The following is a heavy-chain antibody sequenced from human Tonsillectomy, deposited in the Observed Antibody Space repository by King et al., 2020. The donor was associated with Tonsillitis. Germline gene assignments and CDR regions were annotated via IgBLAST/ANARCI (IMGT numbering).Heavy chain of an antibody. CDR2: IWYDGSNQ. D-gene: IGHD3-22*01. V-gene: IGHV3-33*08. Sequence: QLVQSGGGVVQPGRSLRLSCAASGFTFSNYGMHWVRQAPGKGLEWVAVIWYDGSNQYYADSVKGHFTISRDNSKNPLYLQMNSLRAEDTAVYYCVRGEYYYGSSGYPGDYWGQGTLVPVSS. CDR1: GFTFSNYG. CDR3: VRGEYYYGSSGYPGDY. J-gene: IGHJ4*02.